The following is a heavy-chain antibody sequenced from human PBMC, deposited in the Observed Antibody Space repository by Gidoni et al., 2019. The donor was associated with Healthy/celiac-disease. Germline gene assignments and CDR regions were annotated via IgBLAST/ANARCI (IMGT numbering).Heavy chain of an antibody. Sequence: QGQRVQSGAAVRKTVAAVKVSCNTCGYTFTGYYMHWVRQALGQGFEWMGWLNPTSGGTNYAQKFQGRVTMTRDTSISTAYMELSRLRSDDTAVYYCARSRAGKAHFDYWGQGTLVTVSS. D-gene: IGHD6-13*01. J-gene: IGHJ4*02. CDR3: ARSRAGKAHFDY. V-gene: IGHV1-2*02. CDR1: GYTFTGYY. CDR2: LNPTSGGT.